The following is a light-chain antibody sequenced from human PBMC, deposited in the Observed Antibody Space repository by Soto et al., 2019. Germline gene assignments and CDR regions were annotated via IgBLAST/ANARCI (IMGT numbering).Light chain of an antibody. CDR2: GNS. J-gene: IGLJ3*02. CDR1: SSNIGAGFD. V-gene: IGLV1-40*01. Sequence: QSVLTQPPSVSGAPGQRVTISCTGSSSNIGAGFDVHWCQQLPGTAPKLLIYGNSHRPSGVPDRFSGSKSGTSASLAITGLQAEDEADYYCQSYDSSLIWVFGGGTKLTVL. CDR3: QSYDSSLIWV.